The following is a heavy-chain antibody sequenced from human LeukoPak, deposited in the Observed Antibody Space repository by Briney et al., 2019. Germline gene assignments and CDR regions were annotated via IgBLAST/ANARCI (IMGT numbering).Heavy chain of an antibody. D-gene: IGHD1-1*01. CDR2: MSGIGGDT. CDR3: AKDFLDNRERPYYMDV. CDR1: GFTLIKYA. J-gene: IGHJ6*03. V-gene: IGHV3-23*01. Sequence: GGSLRLSCESSGFTLIKYAMSWVRQAPGKGVEGVSGMSGIGGDTYHADSVKGRFTNSRDKSKRTLYLQLNSLRAEDTALYYCAKDFLDNRERPYYMDVWGKGTTVTVSS.